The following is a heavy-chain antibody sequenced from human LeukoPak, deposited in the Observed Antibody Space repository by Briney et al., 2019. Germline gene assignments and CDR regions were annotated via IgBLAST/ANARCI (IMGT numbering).Heavy chain of an antibody. D-gene: IGHD4-17*01. CDR3: ARDYYGDYKSFDP. V-gene: IGHV4-59*01. Sequence: SETLSLTCTVSGGSISSYYWSWIRQPPGKGLEWIGYIYYSGSTNYNPSLKSRVTISVDTSKNQFSLKLSSVTAADTAVYYCARDYYGDYKSFDPWGQGTLVTVSS. CDR1: GGSISSYY. CDR2: IYYSGST. J-gene: IGHJ5*02.